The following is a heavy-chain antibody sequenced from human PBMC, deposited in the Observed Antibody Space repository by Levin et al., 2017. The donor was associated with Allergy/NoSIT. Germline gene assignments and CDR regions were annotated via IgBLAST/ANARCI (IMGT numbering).Heavy chain of an antibody. D-gene: IGHD1-26*01. CDR2: ISGSGGST. CDR1: GFTFSSYA. J-gene: IGHJ5*02. V-gene: IGHV3-23*01. Sequence: GGSLRLSCAASGFTFSSYAMSWVRQAPGKGLEWVSAISGSGGSTYYADSAKGRFTISRDNSKNTLYLQMNSLRAEDTAVYYCAKSGSSTRTVINWFDPWGQGTLVTVSS. CDR3: AKSGSSTRTVINWFDP.